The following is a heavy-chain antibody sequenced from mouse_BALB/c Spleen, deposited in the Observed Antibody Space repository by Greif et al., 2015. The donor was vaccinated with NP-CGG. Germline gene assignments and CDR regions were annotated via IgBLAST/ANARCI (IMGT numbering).Heavy chain of an antibody. V-gene: IGHV14-3*02. CDR3: AFIYYGNYAYAMDY. CDR2: IDPANGNT. CDR1: GFNIKDTY. Sequence: DVQLQESGAELVKPGASVKLSCTASGFNIKDTYMHWVKQRPEQGLEWIGRIDPANGNTKYDPKFQGKATITADTSSNTAYLQLSSLTSEDTAVYYCAFIYYGNYAYAMDYWGQGTSVTVSS. J-gene: IGHJ4*01. D-gene: IGHD2-1*01.